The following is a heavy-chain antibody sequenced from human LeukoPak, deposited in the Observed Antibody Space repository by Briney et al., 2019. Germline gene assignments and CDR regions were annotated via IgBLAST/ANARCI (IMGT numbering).Heavy chain of an antibody. J-gene: IGHJ4*02. D-gene: IGHD3-3*01. CDR2: IKLDGSEK. V-gene: IGHV3-7*03. CDR3: ARDQYDTWSRRGNFDS. CDR1: GFRFSGYW. Sequence: PGGSLRLSCAASGFRFSGYWMTWVRQAPGKGLEWVANIKLDGSEKNYVDSVKGRFTISRDNTKNSLYLQMNSLRAEDTAVFYCARDQYDTWSRRGNFDSWGQGTLVIVSS.